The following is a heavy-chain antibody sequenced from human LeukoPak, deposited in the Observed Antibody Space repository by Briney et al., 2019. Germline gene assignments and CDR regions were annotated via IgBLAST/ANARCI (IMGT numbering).Heavy chain of an antibody. CDR2: ISYGGSNK. D-gene: IGHD4-17*01. J-gene: IGHJ6*02. CDR1: GFTFSSYA. V-gene: IGHV3-30-3*01. Sequence: GRSLRLSCAASGFTFSSYAMHWVRQAPGKGLEWVAVISYGGSNKYYADSVKGRFTISRDNSKNTLYLQMNSLRAEDTAVYYCARDMGTTHGYYYYGMDVWGQGTTVTVSS. CDR3: ARDMGTTHGYYYYGMDV.